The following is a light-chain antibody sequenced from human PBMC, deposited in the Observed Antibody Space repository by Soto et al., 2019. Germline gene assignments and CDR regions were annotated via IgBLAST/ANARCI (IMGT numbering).Light chain of an antibody. CDR2: DAS. CDR1: QSIGNW. CDR3: QQYNSYSRT. V-gene: IGKV1-5*01. Sequence: DIQMTQSPSTLSASVGDRVTITCRASQSIGNWLAWYQQKPGKAPKLLIQDASSLESGVPSRFSGSASGTDFTLTISRLQTDDFATYYCQQYNSYSRTFGQGTKVDIK. J-gene: IGKJ1*01.